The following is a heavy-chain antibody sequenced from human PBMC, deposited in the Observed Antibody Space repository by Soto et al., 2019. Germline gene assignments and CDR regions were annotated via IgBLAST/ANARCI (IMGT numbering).Heavy chain of an antibody. Sequence: SVKVSCKASGGTFSSYAISWVRQAPGQGLEWMGGIIPIFGTANYAQKFQGRVTITADESTSTAYMELSSLRSEDTAVYYCARGMLRIAARPPYFDYWGQGTLVTV. D-gene: IGHD6-6*01. CDR3: ARGMLRIAARPPYFDY. CDR1: GGTFSSYA. CDR2: IIPIFGTA. J-gene: IGHJ4*02. V-gene: IGHV1-69*13.